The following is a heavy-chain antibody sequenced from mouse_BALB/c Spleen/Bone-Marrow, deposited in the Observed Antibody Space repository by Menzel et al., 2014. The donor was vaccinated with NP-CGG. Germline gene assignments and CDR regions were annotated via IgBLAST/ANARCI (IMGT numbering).Heavy chain of an antibody. D-gene: IGHD2-4*01. V-gene: IGHV2-9*02. CDR1: GFSLTSYG. CDR2: IWAGGST. Sequence: QVQLQQSGPGLVAPSQSLSITCTVSGFSLTSYGVHWVRQPPGKGLEWLGVIWAGGSTNYNSALTSRLSISKDNSKSQVFLKMNSLQTDDTAMYYCARVSSTMITTVFAYWGQGTLVTVSA. J-gene: IGHJ3*01. CDR3: ARVSSTMITTVFAY.